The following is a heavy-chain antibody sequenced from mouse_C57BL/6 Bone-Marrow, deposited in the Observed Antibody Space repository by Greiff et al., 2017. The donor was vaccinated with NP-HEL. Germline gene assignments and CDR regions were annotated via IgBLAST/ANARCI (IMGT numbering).Heavy chain of an antibody. D-gene: IGHD2-3*01. J-gene: IGHJ4*01. Sequence: VQGVESGPGLVQPSQSLSITCTVSGFSLTSYGVHWVRQSPGKGLEWLGVIWSGGSTDYNAAFISRLSISKDNSKSQVFFKMNSLQADDTAIYYCARKQGYYRGAMDYWGQGTSVTVSS. CDR2: IWSGGST. CDR1: GFSLTSYG. CDR3: ARKQGYYRGAMDY. V-gene: IGHV2-2*01.